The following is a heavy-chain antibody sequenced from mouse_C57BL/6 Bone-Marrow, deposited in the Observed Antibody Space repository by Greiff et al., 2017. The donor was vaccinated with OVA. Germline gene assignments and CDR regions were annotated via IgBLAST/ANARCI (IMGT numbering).Heavy chain of an antibody. D-gene: IGHD1-1*01. Sequence: VQLQQSGTVLARPGASVKMSCKTSGYTFTSYWMHWVKQRPGQGLEWIGAIYPGNSDTSYNQKFKGKAKLTAVTSASTAYMELSSLTNEDSAVYYCTREHYYGSSYRFAYWGQGTLVTVSA. V-gene: IGHV1-5*01. CDR1: GYTFTSYW. J-gene: IGHJ3*01. CDR2: IYPGNSDT. CDR3: TREHYYGSSYRFAY.